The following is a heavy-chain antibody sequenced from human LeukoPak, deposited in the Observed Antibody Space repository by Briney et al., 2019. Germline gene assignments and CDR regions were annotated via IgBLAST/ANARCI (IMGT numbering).Heavy chain of an antibody. Sequence: SETLSLTCAVYGGSFSGYYWSWIRQPPGKGLEWIGEINHSGSTYYNPSLKSRVTISVDTSKNQFSLKLSSVTAADTAVYYCARHLKPAAMPNYYYYGMDVWGQGTTVTVSS. CDR3: ARHLKPAAMPNYYYYGMDV. J-gene: IGHJ6*02. CDR2: INHSGST. D-gene: IGHD2-2*01. CDR1: GGSFSGYY. V-gene: IGHV4-34*01.